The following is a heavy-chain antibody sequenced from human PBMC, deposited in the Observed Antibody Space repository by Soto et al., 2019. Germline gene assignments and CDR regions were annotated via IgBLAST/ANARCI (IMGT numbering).Heavy chain of an antibody. J-gene: IGHJ4*02. CDR2: IDGRSSFI. CDR1: GFSFNNYA. D-gene: IGHD3-10*01. V-gene: IGHV3-21*01. Sequence: PGGSLRLSCAASGFSFNNYAMNWVLQGPWKGLEWVASIDGRSSFIYYADSVKGRFTISRDNAKTSLYLQMSSLRVEDTAVYYCARDALWFGEIGYFDFWGQGALVTVSS. CDR3: ARDALWFGEIGYFDF.